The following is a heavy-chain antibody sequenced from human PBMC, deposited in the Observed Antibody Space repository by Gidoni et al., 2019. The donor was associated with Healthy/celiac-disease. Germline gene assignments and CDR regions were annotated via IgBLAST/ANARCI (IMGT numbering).Heavy chain of an antibody. D-gene: IGHD2-2*01. CDR1: GFTFSSYA. CDR3: ASSQYCSSTSCYAPRSY. V-gene: IGHV3-30-3*01. J-gene: IGHJ4*02. Sequence: QVQLVESGGGVVQPGRSLRLSCAASGFTFSSYAMHWVRQAPGKGLEWVAVISYDGSNKYYADSVKGRFTISRDNSKNTLYLQMNSLRAEDTAVYYCASSQYCSSTSCYAPRSYWGQGTLVTVSS. CDR2: ISYDGSNK.